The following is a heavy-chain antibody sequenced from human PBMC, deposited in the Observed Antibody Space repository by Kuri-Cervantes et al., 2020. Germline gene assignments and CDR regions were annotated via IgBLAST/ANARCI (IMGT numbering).Heavy chain of an antibody. D-gene: IGHD2-15*01. Sequence: GESLKISCAASGFTFSDYYMSWIRQAPGKGLEWVSYISSSGSTIYYADSVKGRFTISRDNAKNSLYLQMNSLRDEDTAVYYCARYGGTGLKNVDAFDIWGQGTMVTVSS. CDR1: GFTFSDYY. CDR3: ARYGGTGLKNVDAFDI. J-gene: IGHJ3*02. V-gene: IGHV3-11*01. CDR2: ISSSGSTI.